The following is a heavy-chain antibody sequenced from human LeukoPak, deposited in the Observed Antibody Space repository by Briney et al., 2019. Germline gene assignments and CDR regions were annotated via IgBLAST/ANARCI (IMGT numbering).Heavy chain of an antibody. D-gene: IGHD5-18*01. CDR3: ARVWSYGPPGYYYGMDV. CDR2: IYYSGST. V-gene: IGHV4-59*01. Sequence: PSKTLSLTCTVSGGSISSYYWSWIRQPPGKGLEWIGYIYYSGSTNYNPSLKSRVTISVDTSKNQFSLKLSSVTAADTAVYYCARVWSYGPPGYYYGMDVWGQGTTVTVSS. J-gene: IGHJ6*02. CDR1: GGSISSYY.